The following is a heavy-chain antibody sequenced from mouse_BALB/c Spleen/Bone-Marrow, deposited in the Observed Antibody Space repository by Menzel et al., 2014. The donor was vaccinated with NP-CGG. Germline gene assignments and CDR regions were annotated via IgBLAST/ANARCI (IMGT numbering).Heavy chain of an antibody. Sequence: EVQLQQSGAELVKPGASVKLSCTASGFNIKDTYMHWVKQRPEQGLEWIGRIDPANGNTKYDPKFQGKATITADTSSNTAYLQLSSLTSEDTAVYYCADYGNPAGFAYWGQGTLVTVSA. CDR1: GFNIKDTY. D-gene: IGHD2-1*01. J-gene: IGHJ3*01. CDR2: IDPANGNT. CDR3: ADYGNPAGFAY. V-gene: IGHV14-3*02.